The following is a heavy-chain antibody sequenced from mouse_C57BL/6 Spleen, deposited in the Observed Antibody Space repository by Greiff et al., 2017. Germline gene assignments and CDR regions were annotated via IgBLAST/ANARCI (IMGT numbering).Heavy chain of an antibody. V-gene: IGHV1-62-2*01. CDR3: ARHGGIYYGYDWAMDY. D-gene: IGHD2-2*01. J-gene: IGHJ4*01. CDR1: GYTFTEYT. Sequence: VQLKESGAELVKPGASVKLSCKASGYTFTEYTIHWVKQRSGQGLEWIGWFYPGSGSIKYNEKFKDKATLTADKSSSTVYMELSRLTSEDSAVYFCARHGGIYYGYDWAMDYWGQGTSVTVSS. CDR2: FYPGSGSI.